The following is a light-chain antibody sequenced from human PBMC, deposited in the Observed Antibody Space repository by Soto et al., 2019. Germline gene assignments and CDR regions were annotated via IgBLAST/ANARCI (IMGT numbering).Light chain of an antibody. CDR3: QQRSNWL. CDR1: QSVSSY. Sequence: EIVLTQSPATLSLSPGERATLSCRASQSVSSYLAWYQQKPGQAPRLLIYDASNRSTGIPARFSGSGSGTDFTLTISSLVPEDFAVYYCQQRSNWLFGQGTRLEIK. CDR2: DAS. J-gene: IGKJ5*01. V-gene: IGKV3-11*01.